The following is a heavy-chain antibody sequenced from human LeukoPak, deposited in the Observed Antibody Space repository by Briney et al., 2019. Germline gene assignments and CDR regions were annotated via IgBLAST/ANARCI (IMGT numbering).Heavy chain of an antibody. CDR2: IYPCDSYT. Sequence: GESLETSCKGSGYSFNSYWIAWVRPMPGKGVEGMVIIYPCDSYTTYSPSFQAQVTISADKSLSTAYLQWRSLKASDTAMYYCARRSGSDALDIWGQGTMATVSS. CDR3: ARRSGSDALDI. V-gene: IGHV5-51*01. J-gene: IGHJ3*02. D-gene: IGHD3-10*01. CDR1: GYSFNSYW.